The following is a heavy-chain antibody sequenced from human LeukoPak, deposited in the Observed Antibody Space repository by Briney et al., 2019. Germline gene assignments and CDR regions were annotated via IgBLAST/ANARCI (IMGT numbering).Heavy chain of an antibody. CDR2: ISGSGSSK. Sequence: GGSLRLSCAVSGFTFSSYAMSWVRQAPAKGLEWVSGISGSGSSKYYADSVKGRFSVSRDNSKNTLYMEMNSLRAEDTAVYYCAKGRGQWLAAINYWGQGTLVTVSS. CDR3: AKGRGQWLAAINY. CDR1: GFTFSSYA. D-gene: IGHD6-19*01. V-gene: IGHV3-23*01. J-gene: IGHJ4*02.